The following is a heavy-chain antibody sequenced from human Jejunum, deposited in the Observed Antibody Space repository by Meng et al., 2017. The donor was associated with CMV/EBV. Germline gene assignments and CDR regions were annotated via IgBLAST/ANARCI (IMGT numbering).Heavy chain of an antibody. D-gene: IGHD3/OR15-3a*01. CDR1: FNIYA. Sequence: FNIYAMSWVRQAPGRGLEWVAGISSSGGATWYADSVKGRFTVSRDNSKNMVYLQMSSLRAEDTAVYYCAKDRMGPRVTALLDAWGQGTPVTVSS. V-gene: IGHV3-23*01. CDR3: AKDRMGPRVTALLDA. J-gene: IGHJ4*02. CDR2: ISSSGGAT.